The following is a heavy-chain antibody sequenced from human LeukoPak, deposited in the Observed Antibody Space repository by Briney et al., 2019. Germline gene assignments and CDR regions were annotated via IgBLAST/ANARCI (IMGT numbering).Heavy chain of an antibody. CDR3: ATQEAAGIFYYGMDV. Sequence: ASVKASCKVSGYTLTDLSMHWVRQAPGKGLEWRGGFDPEDGETIYAQKFQGRVTMTEDTSTDTAYMELGSLRSEDTAVYYCATQEAAGIFYYGMDVWGQGTTVTVSS. J-gene: IGHJ6*02. D-gene: IGHD6-13*01. V-gene: IGHV1-24*01. CDR1: GYTLTDLS. CDR2: FDPEDGET.